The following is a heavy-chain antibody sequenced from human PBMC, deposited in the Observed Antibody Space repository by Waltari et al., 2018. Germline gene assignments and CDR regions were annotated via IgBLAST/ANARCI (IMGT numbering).Heavy chain of an antibody. V-gene: IGHV1-69*13. D-gene: IGHD6-6*01. CDR3: ARPSLAARLFGDFDY. CDR2: IIPIFGTA. J-gene: IGHJ4*02. Sequence: QVQLVQSGAEVKKPGSSVKVSCKASGGTFSSYAISWVRQAPGQGLEWMGGIIPIFGTANYAQKFQVRVTITADESTSTAYMELSSLRSEDTAVYYCARPSLAARLFGDFDYWGQGTLVTVSS. CDR1: GGTFSSYA.